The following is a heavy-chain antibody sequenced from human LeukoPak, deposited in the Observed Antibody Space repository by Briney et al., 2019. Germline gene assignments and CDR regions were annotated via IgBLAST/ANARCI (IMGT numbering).Heavy chain of an antibody. CDR1: GYTFTGYY. CDR3: ARLVGSSSFVGAFTEIDY. J-gene: IGHJ4*02. Sequence: PVASVKVSCKASGYTFTGYYMHWVRQAPGQGLEWMGWINPNSGGTNYAQKFQGRVTMTRDTSISTAYMELSRLRSDDTAVYYCARLVGSSSFVGAFTEIDYWGQGTLVTVSS. D-gene: IGHD6-6*01. CDR2: INPNSGGT. V-gene: IGHV1-2*02.